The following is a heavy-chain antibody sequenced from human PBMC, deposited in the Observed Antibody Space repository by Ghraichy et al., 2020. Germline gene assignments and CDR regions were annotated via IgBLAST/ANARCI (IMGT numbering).Heavy chain of an antibody. V-gene: IGHV3-48*03. CDR3: ARGFQYAFDL. J-gene: IGHJ3*01. CDR1: GFTFRIYE. CDR2: ISASDGTTI. Sequence: GESLNISCAASGFTFRIYEMNWVCQAPGKGLELLSYISASDGTTIYYADSMKGRFTISRDNSKNSLYLQMSSLRAEDTAVYYCARGFQYAFDLWGQGTMVTIPS.